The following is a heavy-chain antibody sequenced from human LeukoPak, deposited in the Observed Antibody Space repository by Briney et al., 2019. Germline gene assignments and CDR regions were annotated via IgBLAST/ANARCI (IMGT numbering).Heavy chain of an antibody. V-gene: IGHV3-21*01. CDR1: GFTFSSYA. CDR3: ARSQGGGLRYFDWLYSTAENWFDP. J-gene: IGHJ5*02. CDR2: ISSSSSYI. D-gene: IGHD3-9*01. Sequence: GGSLRLSCAASGFTFSSYAMSWVRQAPGKGLEWVSSISSSSSYIYYTDSLTGRFTISRDNANNSLYLQMNNLRAEDTAVYYCARSQGGGLRYFDWLYSTAENWFDPWGQGTLVTVSS.